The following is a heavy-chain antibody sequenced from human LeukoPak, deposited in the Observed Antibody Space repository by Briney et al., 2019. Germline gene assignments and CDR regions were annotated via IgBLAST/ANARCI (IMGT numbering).Heavy chain of an antibody. D-gene: IGHD2-15*01. Sequence: PSQTLSLTCTVSGGSISSGGYYWSWIRQPPGKGLEWIGYIYHSGSTYYNPSLKSRVTISVDTSKNQFSLKLGSVTAADTAVYYCARALSRLPIRGDAFDIWGQGTMVTVSS. V-gene: IGHV4-30-2*01. CDR1: GGSISSGGYY. J-gene: IGHJ3*02. CDR3: ARALSRLPIRGDAFDI. CDR2: IYHSGST.